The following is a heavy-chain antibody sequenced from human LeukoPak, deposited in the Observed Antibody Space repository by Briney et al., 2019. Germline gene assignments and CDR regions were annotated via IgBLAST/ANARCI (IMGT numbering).Heavy chain of an antibody. CDR2: INSDGGST. J-gene: IGHJ4*02. V-gene: IGHV3-74*01. CDR1: GFTFSSYW. CDR3: ARRIQGMAPYYFDY. D-gene: IGHD5-24*01. Sequence: SGGPLRLSCTASGFTFSSYWMHWVRQAPGKGLVWVSRINSDGGSTSYADSVKGRFTISRDNAKNTLYLQMNSLRAEDTAVYYCARRIQGMAPYYFDYWGQGTLVTVSS.